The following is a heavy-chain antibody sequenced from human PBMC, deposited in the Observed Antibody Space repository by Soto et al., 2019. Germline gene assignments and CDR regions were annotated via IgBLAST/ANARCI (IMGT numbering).Heavy chain of an antibody. J-gene: IGHJ4*02. D-gene: IGHD2-21*01. Sequence: QVQLQESGPGLVKPSETLSLTCTVSGGSISSYYWSWIRQPPGKGLEWIGYIYYSGSTNYNPSLKSRGTISVETSTNPFSLKLSSVTAADTAVYYCARRWGGTFDYWGQGTLVTVSS. CDR1: GGSISSYY. CDR2: IYYSGST. V-gene: IGHV4-59*01. CDR3: ARRWGGTFDY.